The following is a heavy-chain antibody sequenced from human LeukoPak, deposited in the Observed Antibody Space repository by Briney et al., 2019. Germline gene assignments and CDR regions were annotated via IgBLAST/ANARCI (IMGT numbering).Heavy chain of an antibody. CDR3: ARGVRGPNDY. CDR2: ISYDGSNK. Sequence: GGSLRLSCAASGFTFSTYAMSWVRQAPGKGLEWVAVISYDGSNKYYADSVKGRFTISIDNSKNTLYLQMNSLRAEDTAVYYCARGVRGPNDYWGQGTLVTVSS. V-gene: IGHV3-30-3*01. J-gene: IGHJ4*02. CDR1: GFTFSTYA. D-gene: IGHD3-10*02.